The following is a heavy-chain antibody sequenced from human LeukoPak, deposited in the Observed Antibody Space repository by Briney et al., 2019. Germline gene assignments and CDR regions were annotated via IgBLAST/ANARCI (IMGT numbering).Heavy chain of an antibody. Sequence: GGSLRLSCAASGFPFNAYWMTWVRQAPGKGLEWVANIRQDGDTKYYVDSVKGRFTISRDNAKNSLYLQMNSLRDEDTAVYYCATAPPIDYWGQGTLVTVSS. J-gene: IGHJ4*02. CDR1: GFPFNAYW. CDR2: IRQDGDTK. V-gene: IGHV3-7*01. CDR3: ATAPPIDY.